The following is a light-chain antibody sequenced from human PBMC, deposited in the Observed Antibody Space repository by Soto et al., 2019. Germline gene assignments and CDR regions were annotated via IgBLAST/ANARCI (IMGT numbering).Light chain of an antibody. CDR2: AAS. V-gene: IGKV3-20*01. CDR3: QQYGSSPRT. J-gene: IGKJ4*02. CDR1: QSVSSSY. Sequence: DIVLTQSPGTLSLSPGERATLSCRASQSVSSSYLAWYQQKPGQAPRLLIYAASSRATGIPDRFSGSGSGTDFTLTISRLEPEDFAVYYCQQYGSSPRTFGGGTKVEIK.